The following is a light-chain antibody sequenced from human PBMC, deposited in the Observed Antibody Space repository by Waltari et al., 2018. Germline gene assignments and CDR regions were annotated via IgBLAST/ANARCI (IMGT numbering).Light chain of an antibody. Sequence: QSVLTQPPSASWTPGQRVTLSCPASSSTPAPTYVFWYQQPPGTAPKLLIHRNNQRPSGVPDRFSGSKSGTSASLAISGLRSEDEADYYCAAWDDSLSARVFGGGTKLTVL. V-gene: IGLV1-47*01. CDR2: RNN. CDR3: AAWDDSLSARV. CDR1: SSTPAPTY. J-gene: IGLJ3*02.